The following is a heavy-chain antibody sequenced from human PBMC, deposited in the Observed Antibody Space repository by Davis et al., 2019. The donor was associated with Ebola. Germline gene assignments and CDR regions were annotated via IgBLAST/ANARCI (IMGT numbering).Heavy chain of an antibody. CDR3: ATVNWGQYYFDY. Sequence: PSETLSLTCTVSGGSISSYYWSWIRQPPGKGLEWIGSIYYSGSTYYNPSLKSPVTISVDTSKNQFSLKLSSVTAADTAVYYCATVNWGQYYFDYWGQGTLVTVSS. CDR1: GGSISSYY. CDR2: IYYSGST. V-gene: IGHV4-59*05. D-gene: IGHD7-27*01. J-gene: IGHJ4*02.